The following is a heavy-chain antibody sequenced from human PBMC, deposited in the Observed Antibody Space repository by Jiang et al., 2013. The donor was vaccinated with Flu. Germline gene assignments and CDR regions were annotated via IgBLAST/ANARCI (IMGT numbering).Heavy chain of an antibody. Sequence: SVRVSCKASGYTFSDYYMHWVRQAPGQGPEWMGWINPNTGDTGYAQNFQGRVTMTTDTSISTAYMELSRLRSDDTALYYCARGSEMEVRFDAFDIWGQGTMVTVSS. J-gene: IGHJ3*02. CDR1: GYTFSDYY. D-gene: IGHD5-24*01. CDR3: ARGSEMEVRFDAFDI. V-gene: IGHV1-2*02. CDR2: INPNTGDT.